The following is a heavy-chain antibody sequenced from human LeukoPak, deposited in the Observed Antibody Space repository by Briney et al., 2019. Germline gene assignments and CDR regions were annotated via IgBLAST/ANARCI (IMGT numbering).Heavy chain of an antibody. CDR3: AREGVDIVTYDY. J-gene: IGHJ4*02. CDR2: IKQDGSEN. V-gene: IGHV3-7*03. D-gene: IGHD5-12*01. Sequence: GGSLRLSCAASGFTVSSNYMSWVRQAPGKGLEWVANIKQDGSENYCVDSVKGRFTISRDNAKNSLYLQMSSLRAEDTAVYYCAREGVDIVTYDYWGQGTLVTVSS. CDR1: GFTVSSNY.